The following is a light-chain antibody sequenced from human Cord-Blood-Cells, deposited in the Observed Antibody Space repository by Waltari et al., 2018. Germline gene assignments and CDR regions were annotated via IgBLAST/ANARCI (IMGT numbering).Light chain of an antibody. CDR3: QSYDSSLRV. CDR2: GNS. V-gene: IGLV1-40*01. J-gene: IGLJ2*01. Sequence: QSALTQPPSVSRAPGQRVTISRTASSSNIWAGSDVHWYQPLPGTAPKLPIYGNSNRPAGVPDRVSGSKSGTSASRASTGLQAEDEADYYCQSYDSSLRVFGGGTKLTVL. CDR1: SSNIWAGSD.